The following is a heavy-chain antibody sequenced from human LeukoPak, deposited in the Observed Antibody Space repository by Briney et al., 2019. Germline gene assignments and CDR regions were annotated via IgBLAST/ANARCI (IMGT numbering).Heavy chain of an antibody. CDR2: IYYSGST. D-gene: IGHD2-8*01. Sequence: SETLSLTCTVSGGSISSYYWSWIRQPPGKGLEWIGYIYYSGSTNYNPSLKSRVTISVDTSKNQFSLKLSSVTAADTAVYYCARTKKGLNRFDPWGQGTLVTVSS. J-gene: IGHJ5*02. V-gene: IGHV4-59*01. CDR3: ARTKKGLNRFDP. CDR1: GGSISSYY.